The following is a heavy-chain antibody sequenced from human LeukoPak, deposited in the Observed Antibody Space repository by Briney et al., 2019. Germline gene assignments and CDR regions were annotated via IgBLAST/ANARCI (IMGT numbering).Heavy chain of an antibody. CDR2: ISYDGSNK. J-gene: IGHJ4*02. D-gene: IGHD6-19*01. V-gene: IGHV3-30*18. CDR1: GFTFSSYG. CDR3: AKSPRIQWLGGHFDY. Sequence: GGSLRLSCAASGFTFSSYGMHWVRQAPGKGLEWVAVISYDGSNKYYADSVKGRFTISRDSSKNTLYLQMNSLRAEDTAVYYCAKSPRIQWLGGHFDYWGQGTLVTVSS.